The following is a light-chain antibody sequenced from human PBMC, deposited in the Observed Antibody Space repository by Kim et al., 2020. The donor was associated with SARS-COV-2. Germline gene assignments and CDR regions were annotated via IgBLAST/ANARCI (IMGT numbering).Light chain of an antibody. CDR3: QQYGSSPRT. Sequence: EIVLTQSPGTLSLSPGERATLSCRPSQSVSRYLAWYQQKPGQAPRLLIYSISTRATGIPDSFTGSGSGTDFTLTISRLEPEDFAMYYCQQYGSSPRTIGGGTKVEIK. V-gene: IGKV3-20*01. CDR1: QSVSRY. CDR2: SIS. J-gene: IGKJ4*01.